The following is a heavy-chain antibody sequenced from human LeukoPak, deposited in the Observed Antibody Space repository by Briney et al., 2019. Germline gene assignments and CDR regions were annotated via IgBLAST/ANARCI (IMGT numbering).Heavy chain of an antibody. Sequence: ASVKVSCKASGYTFTGYYMHWVRQAPGQGLEWMGWINPNSGDTKYAQKFQGRVTMTRDTSITTAYMELSSLTSDDTAVYYCARPPYYYDSRGQFDYWGQGTLVTVSS. CDR1: GYTFTGYY. D-gene: IGHD3-22*01. V-gene: IGHV1-2*02. CDR3: ARPPYYYDSRGQFDY. J-gene: IGHJ4*02. CDR2: INPNSGDT.